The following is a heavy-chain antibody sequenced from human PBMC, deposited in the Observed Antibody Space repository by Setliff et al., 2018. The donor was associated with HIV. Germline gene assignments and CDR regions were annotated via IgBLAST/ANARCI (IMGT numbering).Heavy chain of an antibody. CDR1: GFTFRDYS. J-gene: IGHJ5*02. V-gene: IGHV3-9*03. D-gene: IGHD2-15*01. CDR3: AKGLGSYLAATRDALWFDP. CDR2: ISWNSDTV. Sequence: LRLSCAAAGFTFRDYSMHWVRQVPGKGPEWVATISWNSDTVAYADSVKGRFTISRDNPKNSLYLQMNSLRPEDMALYYCAKGLGSYLAATRDALWFDPWGQGTLVTVSS.